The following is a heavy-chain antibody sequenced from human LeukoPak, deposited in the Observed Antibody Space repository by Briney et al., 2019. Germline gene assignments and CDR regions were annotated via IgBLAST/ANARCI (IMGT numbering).Heavy chain of an antibody. Sequence: ASVKVSCKASGYTFTNYYIHWVRQAPGQGLEWMGIINPSGGSTNFAQKFQGRVTMTTDTSTITVYMELSSLRSEDTAVYYCARWTTTYLDYWSQGTLVTVSS. V-gene: IGHV1-46*01. CDR2: INPSGGST. CDR1: GYTFTNYY. CDR3: ARWTTTYLDY. D-gene: IGHD4-11*01. J-gene: IGHJ4*02.